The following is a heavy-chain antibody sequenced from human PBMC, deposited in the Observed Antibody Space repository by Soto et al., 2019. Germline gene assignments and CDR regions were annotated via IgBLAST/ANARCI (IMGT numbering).Heavy chain of an antibody. D-gene: IGHD2-21*02. J-gene: IGHJ5*02. V-gene: IGHV1-3*01. CDR1: GYVFARYA. CDR3: ARWRGCDRSTCYFWLDP. Sequence: ASVKVSCKASGYVFARYARHWVRQAPGHTFEWMGSINAGNGNTKYSQKFQGRLTIATDTYATTAYMELSSLKSEDTAVYYCARWRGCDRSTCYFWLDPWGQGTLVTVSS. CDR2: INAGNGNT.